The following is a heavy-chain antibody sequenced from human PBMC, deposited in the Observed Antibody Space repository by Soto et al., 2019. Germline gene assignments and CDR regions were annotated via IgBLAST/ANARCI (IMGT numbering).Heavy chain of an antibody. J-gene: IGHJ4*02. V-gene: IGHV2-5*02. Sequence: QITLKESGPTLVKPTQTLTLTCTFSGFSLSTSGVGVGWIRQPPGKALEWLGFIYWDEDKRYSPSLKSRLTITKDTSKSQVLLTMTNMDPVDTATYYCAHVFTSLAPFDSWGQGTLVTVSA. CDR2: IYWDEDK. CDR3: AHVFTSLAPFDS. CDR1: GFSLSTSGVG. D-gene: IGHD3-10*02.